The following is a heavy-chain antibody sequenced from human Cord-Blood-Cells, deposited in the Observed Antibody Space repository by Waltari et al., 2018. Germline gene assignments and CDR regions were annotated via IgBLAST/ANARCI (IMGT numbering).Heavy chain of an antibody. J-gene: IGHJ3*02. D-gene: IGHD6-13*01. V-gene: IGHV3-53*01. Sequence: EVQLVESGGGLITPGGSLRFSCAASGFTVSSNSLSWVRQAPAKGLVCVSVINSGGSTYYADAVKGRFTIYRDNSKNTLDLQMNSLRAEDTAVYYCARAGAAAGTLDAFDIWGQGTMVTVSS. CDR1: GFTVSSNS. CDR3: ARAGAAAGTLDAFDI. CDR2: INSGGST.